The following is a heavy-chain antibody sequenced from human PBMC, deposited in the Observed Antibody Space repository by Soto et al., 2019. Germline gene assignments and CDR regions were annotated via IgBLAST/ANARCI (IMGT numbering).Heavy chain of an antibody. CDR1: GYSFTSYW. D-gene: IGHD6-19*01. V-gene: IGHV5-10-1*01. Sequence: GESLKISCKGSGYSFTSYWISWLRQMPGKGLEWMGRIDPSDSYTNYSPSFQGHVTISADKSISTAYLQWSSLKASDTAMYYCARHGRGAVAGDTDYHYYGMDVRGQGTTVTGS. J-gene: IGHJ6*02. CDR2: IDPSDSYT. CDR3: ARHGRGAVAGDTDYHYYGMDV.